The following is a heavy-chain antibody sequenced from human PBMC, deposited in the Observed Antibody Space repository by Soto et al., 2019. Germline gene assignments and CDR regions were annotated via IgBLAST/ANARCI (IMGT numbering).Heavy chain of an antibody. CDR1: GYTFTSYA. V-gene: IGHV1-3*01. Sequence: EASVKVSCKASGYTFTSYAMHWVRQAPGQRLEWMGWINAGNGNTKYSQKFQGRVTITRDTSASTAYMELSSLRSEDTAVYYCARDRIAAAGTVWFDPWGQGTLVTVSS. CDR3: ARDRIAAAGTVWFDP. J-gene: IGHJ5*02. CDR2: INAGNGNT. D-gene: IGHD6-13*01.